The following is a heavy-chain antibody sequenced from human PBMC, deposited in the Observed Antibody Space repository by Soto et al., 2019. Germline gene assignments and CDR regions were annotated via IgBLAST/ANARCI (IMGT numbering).Heavy chain of an antibody. V-gene: IGHV3-7*03. CDR1: GFTFSSYW. J-gene: IGHJ3*02. CDR3: ARGYNDDAFDI. Sequence: GGSLRLSCVASGFTFSSYWMSWVRQAPGKGLEWVANIKQDGSEKYYVDSVKGRFTISRDNAKNSLYLQMNSLRAEDTAVYYCARGYNDDAFDIWGQGTMVTVSS. D-gene: IGHD1-20*01. CDR2: IKQDGSEK.